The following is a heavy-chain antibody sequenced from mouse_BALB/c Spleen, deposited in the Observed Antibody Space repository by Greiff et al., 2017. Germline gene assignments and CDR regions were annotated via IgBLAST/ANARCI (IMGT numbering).Heavy chain of an antibody. V-gene: IGHV3-6*02. D-gene: IGHD1-1*01. J-gene: IGHJ2*01. Sequence: EVQLQESGPGLVKPSQSLSLTCSVTGYSITSGYYWNWIRQFPGNKLEWLGYISYDGSNNYNPSLKNRISLTRDTSKNQFFLKLNSVTTEDTATYYCARREYYGSSYYFDYWGQGTTLTVSS. CDR3: ARREYYGSSYYFDY. CDR1: GYSITSGYY. CDR2: ISYDGSN.